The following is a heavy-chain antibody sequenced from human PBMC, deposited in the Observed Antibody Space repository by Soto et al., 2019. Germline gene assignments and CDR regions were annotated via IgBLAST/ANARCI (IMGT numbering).Heavy chain of an antibody. CDR3: ARAGGGSSFDY. CDR2: IWYDGSNK. J-gene: IGHJ4*02. CDR1: GFTFSSYV. V-gene: IGHV3-33*01. D-gene: IGHD3-16*01. Sequence: GGSLRLSCAASGFTFSSYVMHWVRQAPGKGLEWVAVIWYDGSNKYYADSVKGRFTISRDNSKNTMYLQMNSLRAEDTAVYYCARAGGGSSFDYWGQGTLVTVSS.